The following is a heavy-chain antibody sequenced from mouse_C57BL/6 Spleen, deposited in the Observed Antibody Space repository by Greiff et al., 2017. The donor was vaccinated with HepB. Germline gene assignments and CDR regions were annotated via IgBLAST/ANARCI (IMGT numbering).Heavy chain of an antibody. CDR3: ARYAGTVVAPYYAMDY. Sequence: QVQLKESGAELARPGASVKLSCKASGYTFTSYGISWVKQRTGQGLEWIGEIYPRSGNTYYNEKFKGKATLTADKSSSTAYMELRSLTSEDSAVYFCARYAGTVVAPYYAMDYWGQGTSVTVSS. CDR1: GYTFTSYG. D-gene: IGHD1-1*01. V-gene: IGHV1-81*01. CDR2: IYPRSGNT. J-gene: IGHJ4*01.